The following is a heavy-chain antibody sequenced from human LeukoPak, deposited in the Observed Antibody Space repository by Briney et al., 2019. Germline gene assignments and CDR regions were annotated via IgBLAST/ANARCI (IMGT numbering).Heavy chain of an antibody. J-gene: IGHJ4*02. Sequence: PGGSLRLSCAASGFTFSSYAMTWVRQAPGKGLVWVSRINSNGSSTNYADSVKGRFTISRGNAKNTLYLQMNSLRAEDTAVYYCATQLAEGYWGQGTLVTVSS. CDR2: INSNGSST. D-gene: IGHD1-1*01. V-gene: IGHV3-74*01. CDR1: GFTFSSYA. CDR3: ATQLAEGY.